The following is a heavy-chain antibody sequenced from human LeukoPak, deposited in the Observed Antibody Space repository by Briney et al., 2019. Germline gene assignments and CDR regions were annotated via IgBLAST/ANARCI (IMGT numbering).Heavy chain of an antibody. D-gene: IGHD3-22*01. Sequence: GAPVKVSCKASGYTFTSYGISWVRQAPGQGLEWMGWISAYNGNTNYAQKLQGRVTMTTDTSTSTAYMELRSLRSDDTAVYYCARAGWGYYDSSGYPHYYYYYMDVWGKGTTVTVSS. CDR2: ISAYNGNT. V-gene: IGHV1-18*01. J-gene: IGHJ6*03. CDR1: GYTFTSYG. CDR3: ARAGWGYYDSSGYPHYYYYYMDV.